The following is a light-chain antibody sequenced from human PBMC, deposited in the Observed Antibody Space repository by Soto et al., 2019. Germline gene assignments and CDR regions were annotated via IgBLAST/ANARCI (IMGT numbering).Light chain of an antibody. J-gene: IGLJ3*02. Sequence: QSALTQPASVSGSPGRSITISCTGTSSDVGGYNYVSWYQQYPGKAPKLMIYEVSNRPSGVSNRFSGSKSGNTASLTISGLQAEDEADYYCSSYTSSILVFGGGTKLTVL. CDR3: SSYTSSILV. CDR1: SSDVGGYNY. V-gene: IGLV2-14*01. CDR2: EVS.